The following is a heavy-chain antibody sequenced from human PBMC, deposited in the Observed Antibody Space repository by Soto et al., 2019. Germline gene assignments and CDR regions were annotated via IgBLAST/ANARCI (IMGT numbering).Heavy chain of an antibody. D-gene: IGHD3-3*01. V-gene: IGHV4-34*01. J-gene: IGHJ6*02. Sequence: PSETLSLTCAVYGGSFSGYYWSWIRQPPGKGLEWIGEVNHSGSTNYNPSLKSRVTISVDTSKNQFSLKLSSVTAADTAVYYCARGGTIFGVVTNNYYYYYGMDVWGQGTTVTVS. CDR2: VNHSGST. CDR1: GGSFSGYY. CDR3: ARGGTIFGVVTNNYYYYYGMDV.